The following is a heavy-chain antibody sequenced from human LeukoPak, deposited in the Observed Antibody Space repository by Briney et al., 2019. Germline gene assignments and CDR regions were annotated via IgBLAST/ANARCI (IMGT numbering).Heavy chain of an antibody. D-gene: IGHD2-2*03. V-gene: IGHV3-23*01. CDR2: IRGGGEK. CDR3: AKANWISDADAVW. J-gene: IGHJ4*02. CDR1: GFSFTTYA. Sequence: GGSLRLSCAASGFSFTTYAMSWVRQAPARGLEWVSSIRGGGEKFYADFVRGRFTLSRDDSTNTVYLQLNSLRVEDTAIYYCAKANWISDADAVWWGQGTLVTVSS.